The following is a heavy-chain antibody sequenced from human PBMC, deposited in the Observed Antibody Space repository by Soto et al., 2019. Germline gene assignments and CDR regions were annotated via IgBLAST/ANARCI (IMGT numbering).Heavy chain of an antibody. D-gene: IGHD2-15*01. CDR3: ARDSPLGYCSGGSCYSLAFDY. CDR1: GYTFTGYY. CDR2: INPNSGGT. Sequence: QVQLVQSGAEVKKPGASVKVSCKASGYTFTGYYMHWVRQAPGQGLEWMGWINPNSGGTNYAQKCQGWVPMTRDTSISTAYMELSRLRSDDTAVYYCARDSPLGYCSGGSCYSLAFDYWGQGTLVTVSS. J-gene: IGHJ4*02. V-gene: IGHV1-2*04.